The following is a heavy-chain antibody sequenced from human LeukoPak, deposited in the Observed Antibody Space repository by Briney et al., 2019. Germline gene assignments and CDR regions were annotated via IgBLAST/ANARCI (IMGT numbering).Heavy chain of an antibody. CDR1: GYAFTTYY. V-gene: IGHV1-46*01. D-gene: IGHD4-23*01. J-gene: IGHJ4*02. CDR3: ARLTVVTPPDY. Sequence: ASVKVSCKASGYAFTTYYIHWVRQAPGQGLEWMGIISPSGGSTSYAQKFQGRVTMTRDTSTSTAYMELRSLRSDDTAVYYCARLTVVTPPDYWGQGTLVTVSS. CDR2: ISPSGGST.